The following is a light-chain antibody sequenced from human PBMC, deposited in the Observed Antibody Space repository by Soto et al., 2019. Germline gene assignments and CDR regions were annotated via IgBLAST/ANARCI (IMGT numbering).Light chain of an antibody. J-gene: IGLJ2*01. Sequence: QSVLTQPPSVSGAPGQRATISCTGSSSNIGAGYDVHWYQQLPGTAPKLLIYGNSNRPSGVPDRFSGSKSGTSASLAITGLQAEDEADYYCQSYDSSLSGPVFGGRTKLTVL. CDR3: QSYDSSLSGPV. CDR2: GNS. V-gene: IGLV1-40*01. CDR1: SSNIGAGYD.